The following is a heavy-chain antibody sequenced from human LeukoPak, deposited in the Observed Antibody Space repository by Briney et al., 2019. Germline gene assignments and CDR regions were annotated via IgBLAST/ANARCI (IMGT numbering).Heavy chain of an antibody. Sequence: SETLSLTCTVSGGSISSGDYYLSWIRQPPGKGLEWIGYIYYSGSTYYNPSLKSRVTISVDTSKNQFSLKLSSVTAADTAVYYCAREFIVGATMTDAFDIWGQGTMVTVSS. V-gene: IGHV4-30-4*08. J-gene: IGHJ3*02. D-gene: IGHD1-26*01. CDR3: AREFIVGATMTDAFDI. CDR1: GGSISSGDYY. CDR2: IYYSGST.